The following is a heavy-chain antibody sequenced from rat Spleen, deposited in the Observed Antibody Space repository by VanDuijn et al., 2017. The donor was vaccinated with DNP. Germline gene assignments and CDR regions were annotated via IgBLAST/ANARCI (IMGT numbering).Heavy chain of an antibody. CDR2: ISSSGGTI. CDR3: ARRGYNTAWYFDF. D-gene: IGHD1-4*01. CDR1: GFTFRNYD. V-gene: IGHV5S13*01. J-gene: IGHJ1*01. Sequence: EVQLVESGGGLVQPGRSLKLSCAASGFTFRNYDMAWVRQAPTKGLEWVASISSSGGTIYYRDSVKGRFTVSRDNAKNTLYLQMNSLRSEDTATYYCARRGYNTAWYFDFWGPGTMVTVSS.